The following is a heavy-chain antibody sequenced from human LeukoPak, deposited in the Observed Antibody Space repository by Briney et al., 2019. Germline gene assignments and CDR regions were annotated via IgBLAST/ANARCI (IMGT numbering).Heavy chain of an antibody. D-gene: IGHD6-19*01. CDR3: AKDRGSSSGWDY. V-gene: IGHV3-30*04. Sequence: GGSLRLSCAASGFTFSSYAMHWVRQAPGKGLEWVAVISYDGSNKYYADSVKGRFTISRDNSKNTLYLQMNSLRAEDTALYYCAKDRGSSSGWDYWGQGTLVTVSS. CDR2: ISYDGSNK. J-gene: IGHJ4*02. CDR1: GFTFSSYA.